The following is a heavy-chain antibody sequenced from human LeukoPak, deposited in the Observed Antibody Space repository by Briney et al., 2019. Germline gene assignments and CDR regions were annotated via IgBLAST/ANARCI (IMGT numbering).Heavy chain of an antibody. CDR2: IYHSGST. D-gene: IGHD2-2*01. J-gene: IGHJ4*02. CDR1: GGSISSGGYY. V-gene: IGHV4-30-2*01. Sequence: SQTLSLTCTVSGGSISSGGYYWSWIRQPPGKGLEWIGYIYHSGSTYYNPSLKSRVTISVDRSKNQFSLKLSSVTAADTAVYYCARDQLGYCSSTSCPPFDYWGQGTLVTVSS. CDR3: ARDQLGYCSSTSCPPFDY.